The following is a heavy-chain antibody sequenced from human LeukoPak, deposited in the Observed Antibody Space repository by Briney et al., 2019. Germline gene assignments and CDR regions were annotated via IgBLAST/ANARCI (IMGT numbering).Heavy chain of an antibody. V-gene: IGHV1-8*03. CDR3: ARGPRDLGYCSSTSCSNYYYYYMDV. Sequence: GASVKVSCKASGYTFTSYDINWVRQATGQGLEWMGWMNPNSGNTGYAQKFQGRVTITRNTSISTAYMELSSLRSEDTAVYYCARGPRDLGYCSSTSCSNYYYYYMDVWGEGTTVTVSS. CDR1: GYTFTSYD. CDR2: MNPNSGNT. D-gene: IGHD2-2*01. J-gene: IGHJ6*03.